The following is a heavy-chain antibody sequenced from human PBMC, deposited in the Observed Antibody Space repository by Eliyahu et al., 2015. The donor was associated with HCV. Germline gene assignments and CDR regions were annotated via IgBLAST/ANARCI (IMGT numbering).Heavy chain of an antibody. D-gene: IGHD4-11*01. J-gene: IGHJ3*02. CDR2: IYSSGST. CDR3: ARGGYSKVDAFDI. V-gene: IGHV4-59*01. CDR1: GXPISSYF. Sequence: QVQLQESGPGLVKPSEILSLTCSVSGXPISSYFWSWVRQSPGKGPEVVWFIYSSGSTTYNPSLKSRLTISLDTSKNQVFLNLRSVTAADTAVYYCARGGYSKVDAFDIWGQGTIVTVSS.